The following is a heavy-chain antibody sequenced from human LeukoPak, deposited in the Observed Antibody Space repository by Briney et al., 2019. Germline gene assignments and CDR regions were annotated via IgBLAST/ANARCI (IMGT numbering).Heavy chain of an antibody. CDR1: GFTFSDYY. CDR3: AKASLGYCSSTSCYRDDAFDI. Sequence: GGSLRLSCAASGFTFSDYYMSWIRQAPGKGLEWVSYISSSGSTIYYADSVKGRFTISRDNSKNTLYLQMNSLRAEDTAVYYCAKASLGYCSSTSCYRDDAFDIWGQGTMVTVSS. V-gene: IGHV3-11*01. J-gene: IGHJ3*02. CDR2: ISSSGSTI. D-gene: IGHD2-2*02.